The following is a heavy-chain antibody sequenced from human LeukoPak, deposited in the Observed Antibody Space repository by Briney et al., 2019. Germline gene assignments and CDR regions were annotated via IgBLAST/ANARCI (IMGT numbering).Heavy chain of an antibody. V-gene: IGHV3-23*01. CDR3: AKYGSGLRDY. CDR1: GFTFSNFA. Sequence: GGSLRLSCAASGFTFSNFAMSWVRQAPGKGLEWVSTISGGGAYTYYADSVKGRFTISRDNSKNTLDLQMKSLRVEDTALYYCAKYGSGLRDYWGQGTLVTVSS. D-gene: IGHD3-10*01. CDR2: ISGGGAYT. J-gene: IGHJ4*02.